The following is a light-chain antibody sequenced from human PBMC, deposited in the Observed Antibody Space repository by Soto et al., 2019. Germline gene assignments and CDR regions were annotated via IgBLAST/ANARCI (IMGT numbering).Light chain of an antibody. Sequence: EIVLTQSPGSLSLSPGEVATLSCRASQSVSTTYLAWYQLKPGQAPRLVIYATSSRAAGIPDRFRGSGSGTEFTLTISSLEHEDVGVYFCQQYGNSPPYSFGQGTKLEIK. J-gene: IGKJ2*03. CDR1: QSVSTTY. CDR3: QQYGNSPPYS. V-gene: IGKV3-20*01. CDR2: ATS.